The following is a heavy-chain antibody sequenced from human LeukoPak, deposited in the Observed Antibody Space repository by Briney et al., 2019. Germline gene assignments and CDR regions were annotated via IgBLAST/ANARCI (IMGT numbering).Heavy chain of an antibody. CDR3: AGGYGSGSIDAFDI. CDR1: GGTFSSYA. J-gene: IGHJ3*02. Sequence: SVKVSCKASGGTFSSYAISWVRQVPGQGLEWMGRIIPILGIANYAQKFQGRVTITADKSTSTAYMELSSLRSEDTAVYYCAGGYGSGSIDAFDIWGQGTMVTVSS. CDR2: IIPILGIA. V-gene: IGHV1-69*04. D-gene: IGHD3-10*01.